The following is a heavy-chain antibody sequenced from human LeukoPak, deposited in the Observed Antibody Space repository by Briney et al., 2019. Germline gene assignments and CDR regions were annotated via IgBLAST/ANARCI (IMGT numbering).Heavy chain of an antibody. Sequence: PSETLSLTCIVSGGSISSSSYYWGWIRQPPGKGLEWIGSIYYSGSTYYSPSLKSRVTISIDTSKNQFSLNLISVTAADTAVYFCARLQRGCSGGDCYLDYYGMDVWGPGTTVTVSS. CDR1: GGSISSSSYY. CDR2: IYYSGST. D-gene: IGHD2-21*02. J-gene: IGHJ6*02. CDR3: ARLQRGCSGGDCYLDYYGMDV. V-gene: IGHV4-39*01.